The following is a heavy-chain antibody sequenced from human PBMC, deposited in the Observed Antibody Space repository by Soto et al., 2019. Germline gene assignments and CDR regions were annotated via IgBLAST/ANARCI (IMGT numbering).Heavy chain of an antibody. CDR1: GGSISSSNW. CDR3: ARDLVVPAAIEGY. D-gene: IGHD2-2*02. V-gene: IGHV4-4*02. CDR2: IYHSGST. Sequence: PSETLSLTCAVSGGSISSSNWWSWVRQPPGKGLEWIGEIYHSGSTNYNPSLKSRVTISVDKSKNQFSLKLSSVTAADTAVYYCARDLVVPAAIEGYWGQGTLVTVSS. J-gene: IGHJ4*02.